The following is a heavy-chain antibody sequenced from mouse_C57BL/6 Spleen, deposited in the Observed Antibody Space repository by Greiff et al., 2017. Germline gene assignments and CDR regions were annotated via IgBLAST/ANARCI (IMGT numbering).Heavy chain of an antibody. CDR1: GYTFTSYW. Sequence: VQLQQPGAELVRPGSSVKLSCKASGYTFTSYWMHWVKQRPIQGLEWIGNIDPSDSETHYNQKFKDKATLTVDKSSSTAYMQLSSLTSEDSAVYYCARSGDYCSRHYFDYWGQGTTLTVSS. D-gene: IGHD1-1*01. CDR2: IDPSDSET. CDR3: ARSGDYCSRHYFDY. J-gene: IGHJ2*01. V-gene: IGHV1-52*01.